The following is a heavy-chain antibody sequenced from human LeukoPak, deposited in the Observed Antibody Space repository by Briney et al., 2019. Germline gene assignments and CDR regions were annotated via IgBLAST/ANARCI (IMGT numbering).Heavy chain of an antibody. V-gene: IGHV3-48*01. CDR3: ARSTAGYNWFDP. Sequence: GGPLRLSCGASGFTFSSYSMIWVRQAPGKGLEWISYISSSSSTIYYADSVKGRFTISRDNAKNSLYLQMNSLRAEDTAVYYCARSTAGYNWFDPWGQGTLVTVSS. J-gene: IGHJ5*02. CDR2: ISSSSSTI. CDR1: GFTFSSYS. D-gene: IGHD2-8*02.